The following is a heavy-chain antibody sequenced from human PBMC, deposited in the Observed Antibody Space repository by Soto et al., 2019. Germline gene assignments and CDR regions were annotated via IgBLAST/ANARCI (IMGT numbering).Heavy chain of an antibody. D-gene: IGHD2-15*01. CDR2: IGSSGGDI. CDR3: ARTPDYCSGGSCYWYFDL. V-gene: IGHV3-21*01. J-gene: IGHJ2*01. CDR1: GFTFSSYA. Sequence: EVQLLESGGGLVQPGGSLRLSCAASGFTFSSYAMNWVRQTPGKGLEWVSCIGSSGGDIYYADSVKGRFTISRDNAKNSLYLQMNSLRAEDTAVYYCARTPDYCSGGSCYWYFDLWGRGTLVTVSS.